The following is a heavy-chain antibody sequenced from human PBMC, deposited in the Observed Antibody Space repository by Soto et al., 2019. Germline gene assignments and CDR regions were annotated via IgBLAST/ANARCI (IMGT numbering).Heavy chain of an antibody. D-gene: IGHD3-16*01. CDR1: GFTFNTYS. CDR2: IWYDGTQK. V-gene: IGHV3-33*01. CDR3: AREYTLRWFDP. Sequence: GGSLRLSCEASGFTFNTYSMHWVRQPPGKGLEWLAAIWYDGTQKYYADSVKGRFIISRDNSKKTLYLEMNSLRAEDTAVYYCAREYTLRWFDPWGQGTLVTVSS. J-gene: IGHJ5*02.